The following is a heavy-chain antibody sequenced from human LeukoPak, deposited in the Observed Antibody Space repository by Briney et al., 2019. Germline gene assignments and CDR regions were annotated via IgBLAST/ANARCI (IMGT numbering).Heavy chain of an antibody. CDR1: GFTFGAYG. CDR2: LWYDGSNK. CDR3: ARPHGGFLTGYYRDY. Sequence: PGRSLRLSCAASGFTFGAYGMHWVRQAPGKGLEWVAVLWYDGSNKYYADSVKGRFTISRDNSEDTLYLQMSSLRVEDTAVYYCARPHGGFLTGYYRDYGGKGPLVPVSS. D-gene: IGHD3-9*01. V-gene: IGHV3-33*01. J-gene: IGHJ4*02.